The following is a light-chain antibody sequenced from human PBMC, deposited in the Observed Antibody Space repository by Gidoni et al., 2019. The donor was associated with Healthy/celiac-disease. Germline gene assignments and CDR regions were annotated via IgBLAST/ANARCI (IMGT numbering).Light chain of an antibody. J-gene: IGKJ1*01. Sequence: VLTQPPRTLSLSPGERATLSCRASQSVSSSYLAWYQQKPGQAPRLLIYGASSRATGIPDRFSGSGSGTDFTLTISRLEPEDFAVYYCQQYGSSPPWTFGQGTKVEIK. CDR1: QSVSSSY. CDR3: QQYGSSPPWT. V-gene: IGKV3-20*01. CDR2: GAS.